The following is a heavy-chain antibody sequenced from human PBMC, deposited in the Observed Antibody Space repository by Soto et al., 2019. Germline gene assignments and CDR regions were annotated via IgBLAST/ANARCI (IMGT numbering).Heavy chain of an antibody. CDR3: TRAHRITDF. CDR2: ISPGGDIT. CDR1: GFSFRDHY. D-gene: IGHD3-16*01. V-gene: IGHV3-11*01. J-gene: IGHJ4*02. Sequence: PVGSLRLSCAASGFSFRDHYMTWIRQSPGKGLELLSYISPGGDITNYVDSVKGRFTISRDNAKNSLFLHMNSLRAEDTAVYYCTRAHRITDFWGQGTLVTVSS.